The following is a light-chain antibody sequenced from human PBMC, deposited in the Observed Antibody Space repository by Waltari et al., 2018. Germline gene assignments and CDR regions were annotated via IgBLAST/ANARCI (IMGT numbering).Light chain of an antibody. CDR3: QQFYSSPPT. J-gene: IGKJ1*01. CDR2: WAS. V-gene: IGKV4-1*01. Sequence: DIVMTQSPASLAVSLGERATISCESSQRVFYSSSNKNSLAWYQQKPGQPPKLLIHWASTRESGVPDRFSGSESETHCALTICSLQAEDVAVYYCQQFYSSPPTFGQGTKVEI. CDR1: QRVFYSSSNKNS.